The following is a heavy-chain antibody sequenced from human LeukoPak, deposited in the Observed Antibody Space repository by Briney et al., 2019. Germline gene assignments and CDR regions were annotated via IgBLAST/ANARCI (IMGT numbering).Heavy chain of an antibody. D-gene: IGHD6-13*01. Sequence: QTGGSLRLSCAASGFTFSSYAMSWVRQAPGKGLEWVSAISGSGGSTYYADSVKGRFTISRDNSKNTLYLQMNSLRAEDTAVYYCAKVYSSSWFSPFDYWGQGTLVTVSS. V-gene: IGHV3-23*01. CDR3: AKVYSSSWFSPFDY. J-gene: IGHJ4*02. CDR2: ISGSGGST. CDR1: GFTFSSYA.